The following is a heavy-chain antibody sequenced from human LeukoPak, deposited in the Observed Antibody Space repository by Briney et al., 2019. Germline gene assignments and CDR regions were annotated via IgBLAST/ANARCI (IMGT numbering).Heavy chain of an antibody. CDR1: GGTFSSYA. Sequence: ASVKVSCKASGGTFSSYAISWVRQAPGQGLEWMGWISAYNGNTNYAQKLQGRVTMTTDTSTSTAYMELRSLRSDDTAVYYCARDPGGRGAFDIWGQGTMVTVSS. V-gene: IGHV1-18*01. CDR2: ISAYNGNT. J-gene: IGHJ3*02. D-gene: IGHD3-10*01. CDR3: ARDPGGRGAFDI.